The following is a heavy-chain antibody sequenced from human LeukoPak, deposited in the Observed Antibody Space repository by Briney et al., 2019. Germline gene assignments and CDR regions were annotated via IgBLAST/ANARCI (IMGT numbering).Heavy chain of an antibody. D-gene: IGHD2-15*01. CDR3: ARYCSGGSCSRDAFDI. Sequence: SETLSLTCTVSGGSISSGGYYWSWIRQHPGKGLEWIGYIYYSGGTYYNPSLKSRVTISVDTSKNQFSLNLSSVTAADTAVYYCARYCSGGSCSRDAFDIWGQGTMVTVSS. J-gene: IGHJ3*02. CDR1: GGSISSGGYY. CDR2: IYYSGGT. V-gene: IGHV4-31*03.